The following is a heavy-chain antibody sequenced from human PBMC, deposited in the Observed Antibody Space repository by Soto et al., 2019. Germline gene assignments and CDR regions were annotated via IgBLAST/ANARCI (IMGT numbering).Heavy chain of an antibody. CDR1: GGSISSGGYY. D-gene: IGHD3-22*01. V-gene: IGHV4-31*03. Sequence: SETLSLTCTVSGGSISSGGYYWSWIRQHPGKGLEWIGYIYYSGSTYYNPSLKSRVTISVDTSKNQFSLKLSSVTAADTAVYYCARDRYYYDSSGYLDYYYGMDVWGQGTTVTVSS. CDR2: IYYSGST. J-gene: IGHJ6*02. CDR3: ARDRYYYDSSGYLDYYYGMDV.